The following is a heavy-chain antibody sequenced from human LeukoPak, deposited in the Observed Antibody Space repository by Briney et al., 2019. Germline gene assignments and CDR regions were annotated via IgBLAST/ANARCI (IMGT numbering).Heavy chain of an antibody. D-gene: IGHD6-19*01. CDR2: IYSGGST. Sequence: GGSLRLSCAASEFSVGSNYMTWVRQAPGKGLEWVSLIYSGGSTYYADSVKGRFTISRDNSKNTLYLQMNSLRAEDTAVYYCARGIAVAGTDYWGQGTLVTVSS. CDR3: ARGIAVAGTDY. V-gene: IGHV3-66*01. J-gene: IGHJ4*02. CDR1: EFSVGSNY.